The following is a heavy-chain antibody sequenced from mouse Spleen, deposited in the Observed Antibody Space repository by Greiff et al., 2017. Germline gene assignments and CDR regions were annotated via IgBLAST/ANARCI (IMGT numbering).Heavy chain of an antibody. CDR2: IYPGNSDT. J-gene: IGHJ3*01. D-gene: IGHD1-2*01. CDR3: TRSLLRPLATGFAY. V-gene: IGHV1-5*01. CDR1: GYTFTSYW. Sequence: EVKLQQSGTVLARPGASVKMSCKASGYTFTSYWMHWVKQRPGQGLEWIGAIYPGNSDTSYNQKFKGKAKLTAVTSTSTAYMELSSLTNEDSAVYYCTRSLLRPLATGFAYWGQGTLVTVSA.